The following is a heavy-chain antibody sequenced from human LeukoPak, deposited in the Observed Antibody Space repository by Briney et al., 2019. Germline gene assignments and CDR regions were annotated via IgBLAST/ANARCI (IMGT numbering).Heavy chain of an antibody. CDR1: GFTFSSYS. D-gene: IGHD3-22*01. CDR3: ARSITMILGAFDI. V-gene: IGHV3-48*01. CDR2: ISGSSSTI. J-gene: IGHJ3*02. Sequence: GGSLRLSCAASGFTFSSYSMNWVRQAPGKGLEWVSHISGSSSTIYYADSVKGRFTISRDNAKNSLYLQMNSLRAEDTAVYYCARSITMILGAFDIWGQGTMVTVSS.